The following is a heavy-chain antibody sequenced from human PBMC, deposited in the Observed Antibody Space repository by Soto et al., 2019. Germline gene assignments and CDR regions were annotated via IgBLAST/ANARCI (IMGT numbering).Heavy chain of an antibody. Sequence: QVQLVESGGGVVQPGRSLTLSCAASGFIFSSYGMHWVRQAPGKGLQWVAVIWDDGSNTYYADSVKGRFTISRDNSKNTLYLQMNSLRAEDTAVYYCARGLRAAAGRDYFQYWGQGTLVTVSS. J-gene: IGHJ1*01. CDR3: ARGLRAAAGRDYFQY. V-gene: IGHV3-33*01. D-gene: IGHD6-13*01. CDR2: IWDDGSNT. CDR1: GFIFSSYG.